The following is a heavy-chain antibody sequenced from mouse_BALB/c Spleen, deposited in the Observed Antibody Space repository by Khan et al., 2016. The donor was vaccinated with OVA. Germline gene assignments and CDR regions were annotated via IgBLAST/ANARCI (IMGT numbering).Heavy chain of an antibody. V-gene: IGHV5-15*02. J-gene: IGHJ4*01. CDR1: GFTFSDYG. D-gene: IGHD2-2*01. CDR2: ISSLAYSI. Sequence: EVELVESGGGLVQPGGSRKLSCAASGFTFSDYGLAWVRQAPGKGPEWVAFISSLAYSIYYADTVTGRFTISRENAKNTLYLKMSSLRLDDSAMYYCARSLVLDYGVQGTSVTVSS. CDR3: ARSLVLDY.